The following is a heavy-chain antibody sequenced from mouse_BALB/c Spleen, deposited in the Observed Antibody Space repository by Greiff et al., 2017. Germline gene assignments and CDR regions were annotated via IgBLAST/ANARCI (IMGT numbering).Heavy chain of an antibody. V-gene: IGHV5-12-2*01. Sequence: DVMLVESGGGLVQPGGSLKLSCAASGFTFSSYTMSWVRQTPEKRLEWVAYISNGGGSTYYPDTVKGRFTISRDNAKNTLYLQMSSLKSEDTAMYYGARHYRYDYFDYWGQGTTLTVSS. J-gene: IGHJ2*01. CDR1: GFTFSSYT. CDR3: ARHYRYDYFDY. CDR2: ISNGGGST. D-gene: IGHD2-14*01.